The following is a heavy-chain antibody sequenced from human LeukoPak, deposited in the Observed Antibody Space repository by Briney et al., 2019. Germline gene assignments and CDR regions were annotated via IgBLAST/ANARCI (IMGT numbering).Heavy chain of an antibody. D-gene: IGHD6-13*01. CDR1: GFTFSSYA. V-gene: IGHV3-23*01. CDR3: AKWHSSSWYLRT. Sequence: PGGSLRLSCAASGFTFSSYAMSWVRQVPGKGLEWVSAISGSGGSTYYADSVKGRFTISRDNSKNTLYLQMNSLRAEDTAVYYCAKWHSSSWYLRTWGQGTLVTVSS. J-gene: IGHJ4*02. CDR2: ISGSGGST.